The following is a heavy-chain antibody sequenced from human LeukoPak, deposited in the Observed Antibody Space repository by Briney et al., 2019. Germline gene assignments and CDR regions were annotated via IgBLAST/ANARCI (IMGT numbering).Heavy chain of an antibody. CDR2: MNQDGGQK. Sequence: GGSLRLSCAVSGFNFSNYWMTWVRQPPGKGLEWVANMNQDGGQKYYVGSVKGRFTISRDNAKNSLFLHMSSLRVEDTALYYCARGGAPDRWGQGTLVTVSS. CDR1: GFNFSNYW. J-gene: IGHJ5*02. V-gene: IGHV3-7*01. CDR3: ARGGAPDR.